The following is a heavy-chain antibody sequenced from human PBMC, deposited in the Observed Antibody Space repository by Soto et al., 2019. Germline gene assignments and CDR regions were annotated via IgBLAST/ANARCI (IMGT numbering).Heavy chain of an antibody. CDR2: ISYDGSNK. CDR3: ACATSSTRTFWYFEL. Sequence: QVQLVESGGGVVQPGRSLRLSCAASGFTFSSYAMHWVRQAPGKGLEWVAVISYDGSNKYYADSVKGRFTISRDNSKNTLYLQMNSLRAEDTAVYYGACATSSTRTFWYFELWGRGTLVTVSS. J-gene: IGHJ2*01. CDR1: GFTFSSYA. V-gene: IGHV3-30-3*01.